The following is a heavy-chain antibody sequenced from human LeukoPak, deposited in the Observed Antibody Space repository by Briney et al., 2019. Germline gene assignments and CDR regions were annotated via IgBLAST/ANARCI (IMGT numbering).Heavy chain of an antibody. Sequence: PSETLSLTCTVSGYSISSGYYWGWIRQPPGKGLEWIGSIYHSGSTYYNPSLKSRVTISVDTSKNQFSLKLSSVTAADTAVYYCARDSIHSSSWYGEEYWGQGTLVTVSS. CDR1: GYSISSGYY. CDR3: ARDSIHSSSWYGEEY. J-gene: IGHJ4*02. CDR2: IYHSGST. V-gene: IGHV4-38-2*02. D-gene: IGHD6-13*01.